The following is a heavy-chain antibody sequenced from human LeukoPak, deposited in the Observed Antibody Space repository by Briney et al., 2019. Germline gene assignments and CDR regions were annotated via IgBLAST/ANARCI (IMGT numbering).Heavy chain of an antibody. D-gene: IGHD5-18*01. CDR3: AKDHFGDTAPFGFDP. CDR1: GFTFDDYG. CDR2: ISGSGGST. Sequence: PGCSLRLSCAPSGFTFDDYGLSWVRQAPGKGLEWVAPISGSGGSTYYADSVKGRFTISRDNSKNTLYLQMNSLRAEDTAVYYCAKDHFGDTAPFGFDPWGQGTLVTVSS. V-gene: IGHV3-23*01. J-gene: IGHJ5*02.